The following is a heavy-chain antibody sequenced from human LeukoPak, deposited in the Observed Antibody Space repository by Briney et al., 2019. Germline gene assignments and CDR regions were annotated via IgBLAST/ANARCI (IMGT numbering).Heavy chain of an antibody. V-gene: IGHV5-51*01. Sequence: GESLKISCKGSGRSFTTYWIGWVRQMPGKGLEWMGIIYPGDSETQYSPSFQGQVTISVDKSINTAYLQWSSLKASDTAMYYCAWRKYFSTWFEPWGQGTLVTVSS. J-gene: IGHJ5*02. CDR1: GRSFTTYW. CDR2: IYPGDSET. CDR3: AWRKYFSTWFEP. D-gene: IGHD1-14*01.